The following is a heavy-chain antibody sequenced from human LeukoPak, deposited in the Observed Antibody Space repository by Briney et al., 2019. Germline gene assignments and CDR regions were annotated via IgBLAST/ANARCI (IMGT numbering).Heavy chain of an antibody. CDR2: IYYSGST. D-gene: IGHD5-18*01. V-gene: IGHV4-39*07. J-gene: IGHJ4*02. Sequence: SETLSLTCTVSGGSISSSSYYWGWIRQPPGKGLEWIGSIYYSGSTYYNPSLKSRVTISVDTSKNQFSLKLSSVPAADTAVYYCATSRTGYSYIRGYYFDYWGQGTLVTVSS. CDR1: GGSISSSSYY. CDR3: ATSRTGYSYIRGYYFDY.